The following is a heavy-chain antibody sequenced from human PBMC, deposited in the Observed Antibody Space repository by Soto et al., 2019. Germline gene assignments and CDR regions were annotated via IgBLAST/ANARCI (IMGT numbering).Heavy chain of an antibody. CDR1: GFTFSSYA. V-gene: IGHV3-53*01. Sequence: PGGSLRLSCAASGFTFSSYAMHWVRQAPGKGLEWVSVIYSGGSTYYADSVKGRFTISRDNSKNTLYLQMNSLRAEDTAVYYCARDLSHYDYSNSGGMDVWGQGTTVTVSS. CDR2: IYSGGST. J-gene: IGHJ6*02. CDR3: ARDLSHYDYSNSGGMDV. D-gene: IGHD4-4*01.